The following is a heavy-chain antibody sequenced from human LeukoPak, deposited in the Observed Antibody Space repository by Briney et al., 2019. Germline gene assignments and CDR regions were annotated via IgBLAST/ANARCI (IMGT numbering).Heavy chain of an antibody. J-gene: IGHJ4*02. V-gene: IGHV4-59*01. CDR2: LSSGGGA. CDR1: GGSISSSF. CDR3: ARDRHAGSCSGSRCYPYYFDS. D-gene: IGHD2-15*01. Sequence: SETLSLTCSMSGGSISSSFWSWIRQSPGEQLEHIAYLSSGGGATYNPSLRGRVIISRDTSKNQVSLNLTSVTAADTAVYFCARDRHAGSCSGSRCYPYYFDSWGQGTLVTVSS.